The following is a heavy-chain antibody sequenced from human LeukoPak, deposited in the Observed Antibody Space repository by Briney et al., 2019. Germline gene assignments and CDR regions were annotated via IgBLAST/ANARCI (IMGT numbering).Heavy chain of an antibody. CDR3: AKNTGTYDGLIDS. Sequence: GGSLRLSCAASGFTFSSYGLHWVRQAPGKGLEWVAVISYDGSNKFCADSVKGRFTISRDNSKNTLYLQMNSLRAEDTAMYYCAKNTGTYDGLIDSWSQGTLVTVSS. V-gene: IGHV3-30*18. CDR2: ISYDGSNK. J-gene: IGHJ4*02. CDR1: GFTFSSYG. D-gene: IGHD1-26*01.